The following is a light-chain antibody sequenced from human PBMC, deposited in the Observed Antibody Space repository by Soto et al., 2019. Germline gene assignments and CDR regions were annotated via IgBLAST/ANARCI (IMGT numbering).Light chain of an antibody. CDR3: QQRSNWPRT. J-gene: IGKJ1*01. CDR2: EAS. Sequence: EIVLTQSPDTLSLSPGERATLSCRASQSIGSSLAWYQQKPGQAPRVPIYEASNRATGIPARVSGSGSGTDFTLTISSLEPEDFAVYYCQQRSNWPRTFGQGTKVDIK. V-gene: IGKV3-11*01. CDR1: QSIGSS.